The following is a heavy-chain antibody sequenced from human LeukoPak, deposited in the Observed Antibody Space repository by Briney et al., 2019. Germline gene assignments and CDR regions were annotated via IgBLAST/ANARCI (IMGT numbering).Heavy chain of an antibody. V-gene: IGHV1-2*02. Sequence: ASLKVSCKASVYTFTVYYMHGGRQGPGQGREWMGSINPNSGGTNNAQKFQGRVTMSRDTSISTAYMKLRRLRSDATAVYYCARDQACIPAAGTFDYWGQGTLVTVSS. D-gene: IGHD6-13*01. CDR2: INPNSGGT. CDR3: ARDQACIPAAGTFDY. CDR1: VYTFTVYY. J-gene: IGHJ4*02.